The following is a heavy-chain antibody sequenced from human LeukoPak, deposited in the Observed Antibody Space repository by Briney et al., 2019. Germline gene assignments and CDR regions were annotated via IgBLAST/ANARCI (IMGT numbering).Heavy chain of an antibody. J-gene: IGHJ4*02. Sequence: PSGTLSLTCAVSGGSISSYNWWSWVRQPPGKGLEWIGEINHSGSTNYNPSLKSRVTISVDTSKNQFSLKLSSVTAADTAVYYCARGRGYSYGRFDYWGQGTLVTVSS. V-gene: IGHV4-4*02. CDR3: ARGRGYSYGRFDY. D-gene: IGHD5-18*01. CDR2: INHSGST. CDR1: GGSISSYNW.